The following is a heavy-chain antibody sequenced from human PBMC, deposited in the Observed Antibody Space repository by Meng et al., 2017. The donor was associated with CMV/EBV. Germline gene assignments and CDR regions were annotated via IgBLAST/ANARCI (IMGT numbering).Heavy chain of an antibody. CDR2: IIPSGGST. Sequence: ASVKVSCKASGYTFTSYYMHWVRQAPGQGLEWMGIIIPSGGSTSYAQKFQGRVTMTRDTSTSTVYMELSSLRSEDTAVYYCERGLIVVVPAARSFSDYYYYYGMDVWGQGTTVTVSS. J-gene: IGHJ6*02. CDR3: ERGLIVVVPAARSFSDYYYYYGMDV. D-gene: IGHD2-2*01. CDR1: GYTFTSYY. V-gene: IGHV1-46*01.